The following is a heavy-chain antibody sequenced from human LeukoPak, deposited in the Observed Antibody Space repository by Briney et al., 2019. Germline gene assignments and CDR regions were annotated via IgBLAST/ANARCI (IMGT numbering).Heavy chain of an antibody. D-gene: IGHD2-15*01. V-gene: IGHV3-23*01. Sequence: GGSLRLSCAASGFTFSSYATSWVRQAPGKGLEWVSAISGSGGSTYYADSVKGRFTISRDNSKNTLYLQMNSLRAEDTAVYYCAKEVEYCSGGSCYSLFDYWGQGTLVTVSS. CDR2: ISGSGGST. CDR3: AKEVEYCSGGSCYSLFDY. J-gene: IGHJ4*02. CDR1: GFTFSSYA.